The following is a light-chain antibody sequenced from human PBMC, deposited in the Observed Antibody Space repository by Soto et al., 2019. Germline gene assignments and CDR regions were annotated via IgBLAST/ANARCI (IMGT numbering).Light chain of an antibody. CDR3: QESYTTPLT. Sequence: DIQVTLSRSSLTAYVGDRVTITCLASQYISDFLNWYQQKPGKAPVILIYAASTLQSGVPSRFTGSRSETNFTLIISSLQPEDFATYYCQESYTTPLTFGGGTKVDIK. V-gene: IGKV1-39*01. CDR2: AAS. J-gene: IGKJ4*01. CDR1: QYISDF.